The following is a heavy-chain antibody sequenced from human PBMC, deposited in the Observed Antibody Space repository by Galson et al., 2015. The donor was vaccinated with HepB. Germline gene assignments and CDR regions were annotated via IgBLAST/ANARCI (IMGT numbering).Heavy chain of an antibody. CDR1: GIAFSRSD. V-gene: IGHV3-30-3*01. Sequence: SLRLSCAASGIAFSRSDMHWVRQAPGRGLEWVAIISYDGGKKYYAKSVQGRFTISRDNSKSTLFLLMNSLTAEDTAVYYCARSKSPSSPSDNWGQGTLVTVSS. CDR3: ARSKSPSSPSDN. D-gene: IGHD6-13*01. CDR2: ISYDGGKK. J-gene: IGHJ4*02.